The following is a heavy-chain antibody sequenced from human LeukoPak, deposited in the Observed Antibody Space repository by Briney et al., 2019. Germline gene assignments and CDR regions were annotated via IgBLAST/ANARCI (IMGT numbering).Heavy chain of an antibody. Sequence: GGSLRLSCAASGFTFSSYAMHWVRQAPCKGLEWVAVISYDGSNKYYADSVKGRFTISRDNSKNTLYLQMNSLRAEDTAVYYCARDLTRYCSSTSCYTENLDYWGQGTLVTVSS. D-gene: IGHD2-2*02. J-gene: IGHJ4*02. CDR1: GFTFSSYA. CDR2: ISYDGSNK. CDR3: ARDLTRYCSSTSCYTENLDY. V-gene: IGHV3-30-3*01.